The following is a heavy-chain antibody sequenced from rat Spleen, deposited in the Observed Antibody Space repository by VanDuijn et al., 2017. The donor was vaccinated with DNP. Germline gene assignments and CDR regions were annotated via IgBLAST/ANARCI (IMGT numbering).Heavy chain of an antibody. J-gene: IGHJ2*01. CDR2: INTSGSRT. Sequence: EVQLVESGGDLVQPGRSLKLSCAVSGFTFSDYDMIWVRQAPTKGLEWVVSINTSGSRTYYRASVKGRFTVSRDNAKSTLYLKMDCLMSEDTATYYCARHHGDYWGQGVMVTVSS. CDR3: ARHHGDY. CDR1: GFTFSDYD. V-gene: IGHV5-25*01.